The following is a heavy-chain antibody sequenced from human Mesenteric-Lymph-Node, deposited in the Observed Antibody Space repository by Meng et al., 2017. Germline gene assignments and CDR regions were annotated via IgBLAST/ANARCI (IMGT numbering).Heavy chain of an antibody. CDR1: GFTVSSNE. Sequence: GESLKISCAASGFTVSSNEMSWLRHVPGKGLEWVANIKQDSSERNYVGSVKGRFTISRDNAKNSLYLQMNSLRAEDTAVYYCARGMSCDFWGQGTLVTVSS. CDR2: IKQDSSER. V-gene: IGHV3-7*01. J-gene: IGHJ4*02. D-gene: IGHD5/OR15-5a*01. CDR3: ARGMSCDF.